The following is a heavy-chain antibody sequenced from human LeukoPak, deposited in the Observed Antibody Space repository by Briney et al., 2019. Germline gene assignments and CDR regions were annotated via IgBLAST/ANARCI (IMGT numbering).Heavy chain of an antibody. D-gene: IGHD3-22*01. V-gene: IGHV3-23*01. CDR2: ISGSGGST. J-gene: IGHJ6*03. CDR1: GFTVSSNY. Sequence: PGGSLRLSCAASGFTVSSNYMSWVRQAPGKGLEWVSAISGSGGSTYYADSVKGRFTISRDNSKNTLYLQMNSLRAEDTAVYYCAKGPGMRYYDSSGYYYYYYMDVWGKGTTVTVSS. CDR3: AKGPGMRYYDSSGYYYYYYMDV.